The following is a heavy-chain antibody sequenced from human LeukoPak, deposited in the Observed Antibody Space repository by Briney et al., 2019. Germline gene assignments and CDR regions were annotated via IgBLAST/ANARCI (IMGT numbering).Heavy chain of an antibody. D-gene: IGHD2-2*01. CDR1: GFTFDDYA. CDR2: ISWNSGSI. CDR3: VTGSTLDY. J-gene: IGHJ4*02. V-gene: IGHV3-9*01. Sequence: GGSLTLSCSASGFTFDDYAMHWLRQAPSRGREGVSGISWNSGSIGYADSVKGRFTIPRDNAKNSLYLQMNSLRAEDTALYYCVTGSTLDYWGQGTLVRVSS.